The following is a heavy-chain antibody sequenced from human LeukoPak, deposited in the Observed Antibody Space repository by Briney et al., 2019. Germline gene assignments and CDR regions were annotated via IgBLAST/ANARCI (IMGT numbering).Heavy chain of an antibody. Sequence: PGGSLRLSCAASGFTFSSYEMNWVRQAPGKGLEWVSYISSSGSTIYYADSVKGRFTISRDNAKNSLYLQMNSLRAEDTAVYYCARADTAMAFYYYYYYMDVWGKGTTVTISS. CDR1: GFTFSSYE. D-gene: IGHD5-18*01. CDR3: ARADTAMAFYYYYYYMDV. CDR2: ISSSGSTI. V-gene: IGHV3-48*03. J-gene: IGHJ6*03.